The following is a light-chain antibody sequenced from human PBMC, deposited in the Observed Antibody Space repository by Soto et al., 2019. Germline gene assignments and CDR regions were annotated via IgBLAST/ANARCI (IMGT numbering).Light chain of an antibody. CDR1: SSDVCGYNY. J-gene: IGLJ1*01. CDR3: SSYAGSNNPYV. CDR2: EVS. V-gene: IGLV2-8*01. Sequence: QSALTQPPSASGSPGQSVTISCTGTSSDVCGYNYVSWYQQHPGKAPKLMIYEVSKRPSGFPDRFSGSKSGNTASLSVSGLQAEDEADYYCSSYAGSNNPYVFGTGTKHTVL.